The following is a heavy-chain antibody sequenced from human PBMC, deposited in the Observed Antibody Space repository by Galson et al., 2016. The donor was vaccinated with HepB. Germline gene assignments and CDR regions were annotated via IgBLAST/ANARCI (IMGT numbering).Heavy chain of an antibody. CDR2: ISYDGNNK. V-gene: IGHV3-30*03. Sequence: SLRLSCAASGFAFRTHGMHWIRQAPGKGLEWVSIISYDGNNKFFIDSVRGRFTISRDNSENTVYLQMNSLRAADTAVYYCATSTWETTGFDYWGQGTLVTVS. CDR1: GFAFRTHG. D-gene: IGHD4-17*01. CDR3: ATSTWETTGFDY. J-gene: IGHJ4*02.